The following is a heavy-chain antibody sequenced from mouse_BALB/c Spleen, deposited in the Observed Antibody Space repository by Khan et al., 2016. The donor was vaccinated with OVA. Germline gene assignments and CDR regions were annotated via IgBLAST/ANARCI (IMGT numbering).Heavy chain of an antibody. J-gene: IGHJ4*01. CDR2: IWRGGST. CDR3: AKNQAGYAMDY. CDR1: GFSLTNYG. V-gene: IGHV2-5*01. Sequence: VELVESGPGLVQPSQSLSITCTVSGFSLTNYGVHWVRQSPGKGLEWLGVIWRGGSTDYNAAFMSRLYITKDNSKSQVFFKMNSLQADDTAIYYCAKNQAGYAMDYWGQGTSVTVSS.